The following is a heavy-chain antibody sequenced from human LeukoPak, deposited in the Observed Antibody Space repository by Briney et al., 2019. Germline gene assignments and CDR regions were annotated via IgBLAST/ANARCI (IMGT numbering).Heavy chain of an antibody. CDR1: GYTFTSYY. J-gene: IGHJ4*02. CDR3: ARDLIAVAGSGLVDY. D-gene: IGHD6-19*01. Sequence: ASVTVSCKASGYTFTSYYMHWVRQAPGQGLEWMGIINPSGGSTSYAQKFQGRVTMTRDTSTSTVYMELSSLRSEDTAVYYCARDLIAVAGSGLVDYWGQGTLVTVSS. V-gene: IGHV1-46*01. CDR2: INPSGGST.